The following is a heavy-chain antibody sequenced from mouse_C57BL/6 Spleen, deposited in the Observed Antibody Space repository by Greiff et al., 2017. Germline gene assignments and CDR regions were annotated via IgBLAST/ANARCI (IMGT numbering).Heavy chain of an antibody. Sequence: VQLLQSGAELVKPGASVKISCTASGYTFTDYYITWVHQSPGQGLEWVGKIGPGGGSTYYTEKFKGKSTLTTDKSSSTAYMQLSSLKSEDSAVYFCARSDDYGSSYLFAYWGQGTLVTVAA. CDR2: IGPGGGST. CDR3: ARSDDYGSSYLFAY. CDR1: GYTFTDYY. D-gene: IGHD1-1*01. V-gene: IGHV1-77*01. J-gene: IGHJ3*01.